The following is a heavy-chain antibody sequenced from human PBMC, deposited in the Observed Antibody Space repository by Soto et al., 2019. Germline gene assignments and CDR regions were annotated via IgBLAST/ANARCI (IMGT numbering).Heavy chain of an antibody. CDR3: AKDAVSGDGVWLLDS. CDR1: GGSFTSNNW. Sequence: PSETLSLTCAVSGGSFTSNNWWTWVRQPPGQGLEWIGEIYRTGSTNYNPSLKSRVTISLDKSENQFSLKVTSLTAEDTAVYYCAKDAVSGDGVWLLDSWGQGTVVTVSS. V-gene: IGHV4-4*02. J-gene: IGHJ5*02. CDR2: IYRTGST. D-gene: IGHD4-17*01.